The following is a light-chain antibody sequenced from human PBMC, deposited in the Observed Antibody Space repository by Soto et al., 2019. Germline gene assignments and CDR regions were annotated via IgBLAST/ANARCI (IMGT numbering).Light chain of an antibody. CDR3: AAGDDSLGAYV. J-gene: IGLJ1*01. CDR2: TNN. V-gene: IGLV1-44*01. CDR1: NSNIGTNT. Sequence: QSVLTQPPSASATPGQRVTISCSGSNSNIGTNTVNWYQQLPGTAPRLLIYTNNQRPSGVPQRFSGTKTGTSASLAIGGLQAEDGAEYYCAAGDDSLGAYVFGTGTKLT.